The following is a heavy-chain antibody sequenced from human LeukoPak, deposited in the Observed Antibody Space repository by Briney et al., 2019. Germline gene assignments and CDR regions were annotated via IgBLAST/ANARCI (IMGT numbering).Heavy chain of an antibody. CDR2: ISAYNGYT. D-gene: IGHD2-15*01. V-gene: IGHV1-18*01. Sequence: ASVKVSCKASGYTFTNYGISWVRQAPGQGLEWMGWISAYNGYTDYAQKLQFRVTMTTDTSTSTAYMELSSLRSEDTAVYYCARETGAHCSADSCYYHGMDVWGQGTTVTVSS. CDR1: GYTFTNYG. J-gene: IGHJ6*02. CDR3: ARETGAHCSADSCYYHGMDV.